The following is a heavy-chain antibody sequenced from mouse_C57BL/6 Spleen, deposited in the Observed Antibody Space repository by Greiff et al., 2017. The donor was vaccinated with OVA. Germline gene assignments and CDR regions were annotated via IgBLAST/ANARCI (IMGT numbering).Heavy chain of an antibody. D-gene: IGHD1-1*01. J-gene: IGHJ4*01. Sequence: VQLQQSGPVLVKPGASVKMSCKASGYTFTDYYMNWVKQSHGKSLEWIGVINPYNGGTSYNQKFKGKATLTVDKSSSTAYMELNSLTSEDSAVYYCARFTTVVDAMDYWGQGTSVTVSS. CDR2: INPYNGGT. CDR1: GYTFTDYY. CDR3: ARFTTVVDAMDY. V-gene: IGHV1-19*01.